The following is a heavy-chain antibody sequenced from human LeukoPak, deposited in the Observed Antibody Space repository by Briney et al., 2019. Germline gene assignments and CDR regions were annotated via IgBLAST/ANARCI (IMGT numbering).Heavy chain of an antibody. D-gene: IGHD2-21*02. Sequence: GGSLTLSCAASGFTFSSCAMHWGRQAPGKGLEWVARISYDGSNKYYAESVKGRFTISRNNSKKTLYLQMDSLSAEDTAVYYCAKGPVVVTSDPYLDSWGQGTLVTVSS. CDR1: GFTFSSCA. CDR3: AKGPVVVTSDPYLDS. J-gene: IGHJ4*02. V-gene: IGHV3-30*18. CDR2: ISYDGSNK.